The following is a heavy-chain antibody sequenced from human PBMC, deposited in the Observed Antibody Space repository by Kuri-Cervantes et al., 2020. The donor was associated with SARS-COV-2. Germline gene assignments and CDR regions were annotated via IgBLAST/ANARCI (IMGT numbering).Heavy chain of an antibody. CDR2: IKSKTDGGTT. Sequence: GGSLRLSCAASSFTFSNAWMNWVRQAPGKGLEWVGRIKSKTDGGTTDYAAPVKGRFTISRDDSKNTLYLQMNSLKTEDTAVYYCTTDPFLVPAAHPFDYWGQGTLVTVSS. J-gene: IGHJ4*02. CDR3: TTDPFLVPAAHPFDY. V-gene: IGHV3-15*07. D-gene: IGHD2-2*01. CDR1: SFTFSNAW.